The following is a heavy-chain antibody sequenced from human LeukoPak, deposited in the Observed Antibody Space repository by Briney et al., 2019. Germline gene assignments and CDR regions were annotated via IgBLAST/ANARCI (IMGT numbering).Heavy chain of an antibody. CDR1: GFTFSNVW. V-gene: IGHV3-15*07. CDR2: IKSKTDGGTT. J-gene: IGHJ4*02. D-gene: IGHD2-21*01. CDR3: ITPLPYSAQ. Sequence: PGGSLRLSCAASGFTFSNVWMNWVRQAPGKGLEWVGRIKSKTDGGTTDCAAPVKDRFSISRDDSKSMMYLQMNSLKTEDTAVYYCITPLPYSAQGGQGTLVTVSS.